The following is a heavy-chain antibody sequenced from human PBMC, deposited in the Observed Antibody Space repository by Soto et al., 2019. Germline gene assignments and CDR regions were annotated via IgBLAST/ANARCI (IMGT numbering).Heavy chain of an antibody. D-gene: IGHD4-17*01. V-gene: IGHV4-39*07. CDR3: ARETYGDYVGYFDP. CDR1: DDSISNNDYY. CDR2: INHRGTT. Sequence: SETLSLTCTVSDDSISNNDYYGGWIRQPPGQGLEWIASINHRGTTYYNPSLKSRLTISVDTSKRQFSMRLTSVTAADTAVYYCARETYGDYVGYFDPWGQGILVTVSS. J-gene: IGHJ4*02.